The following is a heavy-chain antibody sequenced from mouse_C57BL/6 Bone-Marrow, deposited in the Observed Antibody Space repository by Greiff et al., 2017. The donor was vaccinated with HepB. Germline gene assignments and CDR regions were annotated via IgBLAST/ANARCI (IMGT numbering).Heavy chain of an antibody. V-gene: IGHV1-61*01. CDR3: ARGDYDGDHVWYFDV. CDR2: IYPSDSET. D-gene: IGHD2-4*01. Sequence: VQLQQPGAELVRPGSSVKLSCKASGYTFTSYWMDWVKQRPGQGLEWIGNIYPSDSETHYNQKFKDKATLTVDKSSSTAYMQLSSLTSEDSAVYYCARGDYDGDHVWYFDVWGTGTTVTVSS. CDR1: GYTFTSYW. J-gene: IGHJ1*03.